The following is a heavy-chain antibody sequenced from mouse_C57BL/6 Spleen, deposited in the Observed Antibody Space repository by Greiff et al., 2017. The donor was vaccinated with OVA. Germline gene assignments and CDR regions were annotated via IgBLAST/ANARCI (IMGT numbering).Heavy chain of an antibody. J-gene: IGHJ2*01. V-gene: IGHV1-18*01. CDR1: GYTFTDYN. Sequence: VQLQQSGPELVKPGASVKIPCKASGYTFTDYNMDWVKQSHGKSLEWIGDINPNNGGTIYNQKFKGKATLTVDKTSSTAYMELRSLTSEDTAVYYCARSSQLRLGFDYWGQGTTLTVSS. CDR2: INPNNGGT. D-gene: IGHD3-2*02. CDR3: ARSSQLRLGFDY.